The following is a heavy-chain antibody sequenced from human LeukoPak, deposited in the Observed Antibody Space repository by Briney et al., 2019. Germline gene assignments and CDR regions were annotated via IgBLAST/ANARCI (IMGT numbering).Heavy chain of an antibody. CDR2: INPNSGGT. CDR1: GYTFTGYY. Sequence: ASVKVSCKASGYTFTGYYMHWVRQAPGQGLEWMGWINPNSGGTNYAQKFQGRVTMTGDTSISTAYMELSRLRSDDTAVYYCARDSSIAAAGTVWFDPWGQGTLVTVSS. D-gene: IGHD6-13*01. CDR3: ARDSSIAAAGTVWFDP. V-gene: IGHV1-2*02. J-gene: IGHJ5*02.